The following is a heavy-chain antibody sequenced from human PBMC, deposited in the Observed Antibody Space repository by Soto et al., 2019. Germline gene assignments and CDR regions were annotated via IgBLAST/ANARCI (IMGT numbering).Heavy chain of an antibody. CDR2: IRSKVNTYAT. V-gene: IGHV3-73*02. CDR1: GFTFSDSA. J-gene: IGHJ4*02. D-gene: IGHD5-18*01. CDR3: TRRRDWTAMDPLAY. Sequence: EVQLVESGGGLVQPGGSLKLSCAASGFTFSDSAMHWVRQASGKGPEWVGRIRSKVNTYATAYAASVKGRFTISRDDSMNPAYLQMNSLKTEDTAVYYCTRRRDWTAMDPLAYWGQGTLVTVSS.